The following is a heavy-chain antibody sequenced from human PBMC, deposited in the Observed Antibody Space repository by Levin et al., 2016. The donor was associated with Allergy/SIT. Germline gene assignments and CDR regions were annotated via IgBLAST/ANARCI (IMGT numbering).Heavy chain of an antibody. CDR3: ARGLIVDR. D-gene: IGHD3-22*01. CDR2: INHSGST. Sequence: SETLSLTCAVYGGSFSGYYWSWIRQPPGKGLEWIGEINHSGSTNYNPSLKSRVTISVDTSKNQFSLKLSSVTAADTAVYYCARGLIVDRWGQGTLVTVSS. V-gene: IGHV4-34*01. J-gene: IGHJ4*02. CDR1: GGSFSGYY.